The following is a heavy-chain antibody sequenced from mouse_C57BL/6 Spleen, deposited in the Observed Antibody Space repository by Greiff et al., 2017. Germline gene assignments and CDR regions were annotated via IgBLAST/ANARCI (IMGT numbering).Heavy chain of an antibody. CDR3: AYDSPLAY. Sequence: VQLQQSGPELVKPGASVKISCKASGYAFSSSWMNWVKQRPGKGLEWIGRIYPGDGDTNYNGKFKGKATLTADKSSSTAYMQLSSLTSEDSAVYFCAYDSPLAYWGQGTLVTVSA. V-gene: IGHV1-82*01. D-gene: IGHD2-12*01. CDR2: IYPGDGDT. J-gene: IGHJ3*01. CDR1: GYAFSSSW.